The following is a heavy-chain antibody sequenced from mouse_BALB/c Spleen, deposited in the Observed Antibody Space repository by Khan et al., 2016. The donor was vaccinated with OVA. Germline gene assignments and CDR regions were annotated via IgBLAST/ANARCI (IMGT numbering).Heavy chain of an antibody. J-gene: IGHJ4*01. CDR3: ARDRPYYSMDY. V-gene: IGHV2-6-5*01. CDR2: IWVSGSK. CDR1: GFSLTDYA. Sequence: QVQLKESGPGLVAPSQSLSITCTVSGFSLTDYAVSWIRQPPGKGLEWLGVIWVSGSKYYNSVLKPRLSISKDNSKSQVFLKMNSLQTDDTAMYFCARDRPYYSMDYWGQGTSVTVSS.